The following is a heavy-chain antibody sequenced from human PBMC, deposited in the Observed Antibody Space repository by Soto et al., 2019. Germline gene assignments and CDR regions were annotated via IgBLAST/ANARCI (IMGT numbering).Heavy chain of an antibody. J-gene: IGHJ4*02. V-gene: IGHV1-69*02. CDR3: ARMYSSGCFDY. Sequence: VSCKASGGTFSSYTISWVRQAPGQGLEWMGRIIPILGIANYAQKFQGRVTITADKSTSTAYMELSSLRSEDTAVYYCARMYSSGCFDYWGQGTQVTVS. CDR2: IIPILGIA. CDR1: GGTFSSYT. D-gene: IGHD6-19*01.